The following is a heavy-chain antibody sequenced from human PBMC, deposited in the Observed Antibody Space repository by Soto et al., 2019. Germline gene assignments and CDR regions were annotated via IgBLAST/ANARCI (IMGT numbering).Heavy chain of an antibody. Sequence: GESLKISCKGSGYSFTTYWIGWVRQMPGKGLEWMGTIYPGDSDTRYSPAFQGQVTISVDKSINIAFLQWSSLEASDTAIYYCARGQFGGNPRLAFDPWGQGTLVTVSS. CDR1: GYSFTTYW. CDR3: ARGQFGGNPRLAFDP. V-gene: IGHV5-51*01. J-gene: IGHJ5*02. CDR2: IYPGDSDT. D-gene: IGHD2-15*01.